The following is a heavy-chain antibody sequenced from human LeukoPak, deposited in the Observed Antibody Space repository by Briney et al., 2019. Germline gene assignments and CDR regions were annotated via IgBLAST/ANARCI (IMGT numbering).Heavy chain of an antibody. J-gene: IGHJ4*02. V-gene: IGHV4-59*08. CDR2: IYYSGST. D-gene: IGHD6-13*01. Sequence: SQTLFLTCTVSGGSISSYYWSWIRQPPGKGLEWIGYIYYSGSTNYNPSLKSRVTISVDTSKNQFSLKLSSVTAADTAVYYCARLGYSSSWYSVDYWGQGTLVTVSS. CDR3: ARLGYSSSWYSVDY. CDR1: GGSISSYY.